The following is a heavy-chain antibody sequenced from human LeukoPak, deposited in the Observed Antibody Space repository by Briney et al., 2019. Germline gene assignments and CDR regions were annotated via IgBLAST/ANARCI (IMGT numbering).Heavy chain of an antibody. Sequence: SETLSLTCTVSGASISNYYWSWIRQTPEKGLEWMGHIHSSGGSSYYPSLKSRLTLSIDTSRNQLSLKLPSVTAADTAVYFCARLGSYHDFWGQGALITVSS. D-gene: IGHD1-26*01. CDR2: IHSSGGS. CDR3: ARLGSYHDF. CDR1: GASISNYY. J-gene: IGHJ4*02. V-gene: IGHV4-4*09.